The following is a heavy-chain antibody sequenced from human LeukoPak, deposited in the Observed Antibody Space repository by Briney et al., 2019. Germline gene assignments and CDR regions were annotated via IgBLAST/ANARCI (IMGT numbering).Heavy chain of an antibody. V-gene: IGHV1-8*01. D-gene: IGHD4-23*01. CDR1: GYTFTSYD. Sequence: GASVKVSCKASGYTFTSYDINWVRQATGQGLEWMGWMNPNSGNTGYAQKLQGRVTMTRNTSISTAYMELSSLRSEDTAVYYCAKYAPPTTVVTRYFDYWGQGILVTVS. CDR3: AKYAPPTTVVTRYFDY. CDR2: MNPNSGNT. J-gene: IGHJ4*02.